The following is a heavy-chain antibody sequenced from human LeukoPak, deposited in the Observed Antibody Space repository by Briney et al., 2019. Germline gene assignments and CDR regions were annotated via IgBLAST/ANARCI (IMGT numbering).Heavy chain of an antibody. V-gene: IGHV1-69*13. J-gene: IGHJ4*02. CDR2: IIPIFGTA. CDR1: GGTFSSYA. CDR3: ARDLGVTMIVVLDY. Sequence: SVKVSCKASGGTFSSYAISWVRRAPGQGLEWMGGIIPIFGTANYAQKFQGRVTITADESTSTAYMELSSLRSEDTAVYYCARDLGVTMIVVLDYWGQGTLVTVSS. D-gene: IGHD3-22*01.